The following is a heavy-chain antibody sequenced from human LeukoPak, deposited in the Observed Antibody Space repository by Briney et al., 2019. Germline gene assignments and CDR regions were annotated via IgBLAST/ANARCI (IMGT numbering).Heavy chain of an antibody. CDR2: IYGGGNI. J-gene: IGHJ4*02. Sequence: GGSLRLSCAASGFTFSSYAMHWVRQAPGKGLEWVSVIYGGGNIYYADSVKGRFTISRDNSKNTLYLEMNSLRAEDTAVYYCARGAGYNYPYYFDYWGQGTLVTVSS. D-gene: IGHD5-24*01. CDR3: ARGAGYNYPYYFDY. CDR1: GFTFSSYA. V-gene: IGHV3-53*01.